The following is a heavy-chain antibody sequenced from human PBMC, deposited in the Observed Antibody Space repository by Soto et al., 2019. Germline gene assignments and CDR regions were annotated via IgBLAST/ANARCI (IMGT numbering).Heavy chain of an antibody. CDR3: ARGGGAAAAYYFDY. D-gene: IGHD6-13*01. CDR2: IWYDGSNK. CDR1: GFTFSSYG. J-gene: IGHJ4*02. V-gene: IGHV3-33*01. Sequence: GGSLRLSCAASGFTFSSYGMHWVRQAPGKGLEWVAVIWYDGSNKYYADSVKGRFTISRDNSKNTLYLQMNSLRAEDTAVYYCARGGGAAAAYYFDYWGQGTLVTVSS.